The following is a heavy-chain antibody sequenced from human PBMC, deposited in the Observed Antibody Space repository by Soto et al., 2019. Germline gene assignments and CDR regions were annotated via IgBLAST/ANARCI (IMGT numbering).Heavy chain of an antibody. CDR1: GFTFSSYE. CDR3: AKDFGHYDILTGYPTFGY. CDR2: ISSSGSTI. V-gene: IGHV3-48*03. D-gene: IGHD3-9*01. J-gene: IGHJ4*02. Sequence: GGSLRLSCAASGFTFSSYEMNWVRQAPGKGLEWVSYISSSGSTIYYADSVKGRFTISRDNAKNSLYLQMNSLRAEDTAVYYCAKDFGHYDILTGYPTFGYWGQGTLVTVSS.